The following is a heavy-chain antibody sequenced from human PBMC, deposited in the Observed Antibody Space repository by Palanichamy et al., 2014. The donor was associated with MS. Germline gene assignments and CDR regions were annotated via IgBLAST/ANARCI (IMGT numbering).Heavy chain of an antibody. Sequence: QLQLQESGPGLVKPSETLSLTCTVSGGSISSSSYYWGWIRQPPGKGLEWIGSIYYSGSTYYNPSLKSRVTIPVDTSKNQFSLKLSSVTAADTAVYYCARQGYYDSSGYYFYWYFDLWGRGTLVTVSS. CDR2: IYYSGST. D-gene: IGHD3-22*01. J-gene: IGHJ2*01. CDR1: GGSISSSSYY. V-gene: IGHV4-39*01. CDR3: ARQGYYDSSGYYFYWYFDL.